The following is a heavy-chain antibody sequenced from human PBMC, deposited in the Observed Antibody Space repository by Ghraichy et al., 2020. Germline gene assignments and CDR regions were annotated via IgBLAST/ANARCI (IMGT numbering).Heavy chain of an antibody. CDR1: GYTFTSYD. Sequence: ASVKVSCKASGYTFTSYDINWVRQATGQGLEWMGWMNPNSGNTGYAQKFQGRVTMTRNTSISTAYMELSSLRSEDTAVYYCARGPTGWLTTVTYFDYWGQGTLVTVSS. J-gene: IGHJ4*02. D-gene: IGHD4-17*01. V-gene: IGHV1-8*01. CDR3: ARGPTGWLTTVTYFDY. CDR2: MNPNSGNT.